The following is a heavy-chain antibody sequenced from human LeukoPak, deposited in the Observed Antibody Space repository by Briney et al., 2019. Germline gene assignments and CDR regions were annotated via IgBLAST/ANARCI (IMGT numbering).Heavy chain of an antibody. V-gene: IGHV4-30-2*01. CDR3: ARITRVCSSTSCYETSSYYSYGMDV. CDR1: GGSISSGGYY. Sequence: SQTLSLTCTVSGGSISSGGYYWSWIRQPPGKGLEWIGYIYHSGSTYYNPSLKSRVTISVDTSKNQFSLKLSSVTAADTAVYYCARITRVCSSTSCYETSSYYSYGMDVWGQGTTVTVSS. CDR2: IYHSGST. D-gene: IGHD2-2*01. J-gene: IGHJ6*02.